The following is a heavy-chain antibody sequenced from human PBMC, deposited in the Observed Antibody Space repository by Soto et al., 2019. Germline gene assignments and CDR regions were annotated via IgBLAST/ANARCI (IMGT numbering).Heavy chain of an antibody. D-gene: IGHD3-10*01. CDR2: INHSGST. J-gene: IGHJ4*02. CDR1: GGSFSGYY. Sequence: PSETLSLTCAVYGGSFSGYYWSWIRQPPGKGLEWIGEINHSGSTNYNPSLKSRVTISVDTSKNQFSLKLSSVTAAGTAVYYCARGRFGVPRKCYFDYWGQGTLVTVSS. CDR3: ARGRFGVPRKCYFDY. V-gene: IGHV4-34*01.